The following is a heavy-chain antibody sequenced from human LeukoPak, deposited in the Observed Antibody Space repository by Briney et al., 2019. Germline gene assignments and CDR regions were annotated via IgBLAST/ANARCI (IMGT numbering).Heavy chain of an antibody. CDR3: ARPVNCYDRGLVLSAFDI. CDR1: GGSIRTYY. V-gene: IGHV4-59*08. J-gene: IGHJ3*02. Sequence: SETLSLTCTVSGGSIRTYYWSWVRQPPGKGLEWIGYIYYSGSPNYNPSLKSRVTISLDTSKNQFSLKMSSVTAADTAVYYCARPVNCYDRGLVLSAFDIWGQGTMVTIFS. D-gene: IGHD3-22*01. CDR2: IYYSGSP.